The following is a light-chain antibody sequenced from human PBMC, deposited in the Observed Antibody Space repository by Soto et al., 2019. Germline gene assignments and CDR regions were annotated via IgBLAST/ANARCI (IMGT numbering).Light chain of an antibody. V-gene: IGKV3-20*01. CDR2: GAS. CDR1: QSVSSNS. J-gene: IGKJ3*01. CDR3: QQWFT. Sequence: EIVLTQSPGTLSLSPGERATLSCRASQSVSSNSLAWFQLKPGQAPRLLIYGASSRATGIPDRFSGSGSGTDYILTISRLEPEDFAVYYCQQWFTFGPGTKVDIK.